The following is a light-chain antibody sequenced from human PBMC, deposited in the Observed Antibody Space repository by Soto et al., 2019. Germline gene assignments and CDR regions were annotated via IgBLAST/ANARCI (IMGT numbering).Light chain of an antibody. CDR1: SSNIGAGYD. J-gene: IGLJ2*01. V-gene: IGLV1-40*01. CDR3: QSYDSSLSGTVV. Sequence: QSVLTQSPSVSGAPGQRVTISCTGSSSNIGAGYDVHWYQQLPGTAPKLLIYGNSNRPSGVPDRFSGSKSGTSATLAITGLPAEDAADYYCQSYDSSLSGTVVFGGGTQLTVL. CDR2: GNS.